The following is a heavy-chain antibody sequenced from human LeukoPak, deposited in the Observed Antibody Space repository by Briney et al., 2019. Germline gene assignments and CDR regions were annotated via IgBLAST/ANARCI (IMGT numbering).Heavy chain of an antibody. CDR2: IYTSGST. Sequence: PSETLSLTCTVSGGSISSYYWSWIRQPAGKGLERIGRIYTSGSTNYNPSLKSRVTMSVDTSKNQFSLKLSSVTAADTAVYYCARDVFGDVPPRYYYGMDVWGQGTTVTVSS. D-gene: IGHD3-10*02. CDR3: ARDVFGDVPPRYYYGMDV. V-gene: IGHV4-4*07. J-gene: IGHJ6*02. CDR1: GGSISSYY.